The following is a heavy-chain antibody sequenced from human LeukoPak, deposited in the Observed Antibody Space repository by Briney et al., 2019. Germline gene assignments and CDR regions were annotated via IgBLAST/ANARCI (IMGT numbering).Heavy chain of an antibody. J-gene: IGHJ4*02. CDR2: IYTSGST. CDR1: GGSISSGSYY. D-gene: IGHD3-3*01. CDR3: AREPPSFGVVIIV. Sequence: PSETLSLTCTVSGGSISSGSYYWSWIRQPAGKGLEWIGRIYTSGSTNYNPSLKSRVTISVDTSKNQLSLKLSSVTAADTAVYYCAREPPSFGVVIIVWGQGTLVTVSS. V-gene: IGHV4-61*02.